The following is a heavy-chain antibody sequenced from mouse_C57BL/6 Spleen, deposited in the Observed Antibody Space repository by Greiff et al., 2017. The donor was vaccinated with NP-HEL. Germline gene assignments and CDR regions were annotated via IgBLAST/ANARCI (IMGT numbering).Heavy chain of an antibody. V-gene: IGHV1-15*01. J-gene: IGHJ4*01. CDR3: TRSLDGYYGNYAMDY. Sequence: VQLQQSGAELVRPGASVTLSCKASGYTFTDYEMHWVKQTPVHGLEWIGAIDPETGGTAYNQKFKGKAILTADKSSSTAYMELRSLTSEDSAVYYCTRSLDGYYGNYAMDYWGQGTSVTVSS. CDR2: IDPETGGT. D-gene: IGHD2-3*01. CDR1: GYTFTDYE.